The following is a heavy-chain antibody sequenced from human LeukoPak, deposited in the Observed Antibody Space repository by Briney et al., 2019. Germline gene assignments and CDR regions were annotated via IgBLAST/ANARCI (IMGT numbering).Heavy chain of an antibody. J-gene: IGHJ5*02. CDR3: AREGSGSKRRWFDP. CDR2: IIPNSGGT. CDR1: GYTFTGYY. V-gene: IGHV1-2*02. D-gene: IGHD1-26*01. Sequence: GASVKVSCKASGYTFTGYYMHWVRQAPGQGLEWMGWIIPNSGGTNYAQKFQGRVTMTRDTSISTAYMELSRLRSDDTAVYYCAREGSGSKRRWFDPWGQGTLATVSS.